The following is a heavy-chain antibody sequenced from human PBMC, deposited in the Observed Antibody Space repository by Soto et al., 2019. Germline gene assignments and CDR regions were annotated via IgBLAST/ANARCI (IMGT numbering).Heavy chain of an antibody. CDR3: AHKPYYYDSSGYSTGLFDY. V-gene: IGHV2-5*02. Sequence: QITLKESGPTLVKPTQTLTLTCTFSGFSLSTSGVGVGWIRQPPGKALEWLALIYWDDDKRYSPSLKSRLTITKDTSKNQVVLTMTNMDPVDTATYYCAHKPYYYDSSGYSTGLFDYWGQGTLVTVSS. J-gene: IGHJ4*02. D-gene: IGHD3-22*01. CDR1: GFSLSTSGVG. CDR2: IYWDDDK.